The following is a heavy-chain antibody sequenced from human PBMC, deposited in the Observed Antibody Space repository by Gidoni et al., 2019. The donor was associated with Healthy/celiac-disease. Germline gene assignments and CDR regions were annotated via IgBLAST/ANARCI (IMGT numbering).Heavy chain of an antibody. CDR3: ARDNGDDEVDDYYYYMDV. CDR2: ISSNGGST. CDR1: GCTFSSHA. J-gene: IGHJ6*03. V-gene: IGHV3-64*01. Sequence: EVQLVESGGGLVQPGGSLRLACAASGCTFSSHAMHWVRQAPGKGLEYVSAISSNGGSTYYANSVKGRFTISRDNSKNTLYLQMGSLRAEDMAVYYCARDNGDDEVDDYYYYMDVWGKGTTVTVSS. D-gene: IGHD4-17*01.